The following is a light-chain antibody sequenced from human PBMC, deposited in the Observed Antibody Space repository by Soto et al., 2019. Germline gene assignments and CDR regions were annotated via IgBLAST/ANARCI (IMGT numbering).Light chain of an antibody. J-gene: IGKJ3*01. CDR3: QKCGYPPT. CDR2: DAS. CDR1: HDITSY. Sequence: DIQMTQSPSSLSASVGDRVTITCQASHDITSYLNWYQHKPGEAPKLLIYDASILEAGVPSRFSGSVSGTHFTFTISSLQAEDFATYYCQKCGYPPTFGPGTTVDFK. V-gene: IGKV1-33*01.